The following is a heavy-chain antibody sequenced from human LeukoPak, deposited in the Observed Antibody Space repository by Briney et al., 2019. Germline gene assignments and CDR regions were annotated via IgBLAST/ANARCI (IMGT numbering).Heavy chain of an antibody. CDR3: AKGYGDYGDDAFDI. V-gene: IGHV3-30*18. CDR2: ISYDGSNK. CDR1: GFTFSSYG. Sequence: GGSLRLSCAASGFTFSSYGMHWVRQAPGKGLEWVAVISYDGSNKYYADSVKGRFTISRDNSKNTLYLQMNSLRAEDTAVYYCAKGYGDYGDDAFDIWGQGTMVTVSS. D-gene: IGHD4-17*01. J-gene: IGHJ3*02.